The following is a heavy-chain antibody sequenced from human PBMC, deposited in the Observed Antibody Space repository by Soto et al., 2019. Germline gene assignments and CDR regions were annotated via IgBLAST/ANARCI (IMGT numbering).Heavy chain of an antibody. CDR1: GGSISSSNW. J-gene: IGHJ5*02. V-gene: IGHV4-4*02. CDR2: IYHSGST. D-gene: IGHD2-2*01. CDR3: ARHGAYCSSTSCYDGWFDP. Sequence: SETLSLACAVSGGSISSSNWWSWVRQPPGKVLEWIGEIYHSGSTNYNPSLKSRVTISVDKSKNQFSLKLRSVTAADTAVYYCARHGAYCSSTSCYDGWFDPWGQGTLVTVSS.